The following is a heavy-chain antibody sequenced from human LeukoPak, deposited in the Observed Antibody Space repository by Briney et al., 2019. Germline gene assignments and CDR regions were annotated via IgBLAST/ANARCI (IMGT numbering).Heavy chain of an antibody. D-gene: IGHD1-26*01. V-gene: IGHV3-23*01. CDR3: AKSIVGASPIAFDI. J-gene: IGHJ3*02. Sequence: PGGSLRLSCTVSGLTFDTYGMSWVRQAPGKGLEWVSAISASGSNTHYADSVKGRVIISRDNSKNTLYLQMNSLRAEDTAVYYCAKSIVGASPIAFDIWGQGTMVTVSS. CDR1: GLTFDTYG. CDR2: ISASGSNT.